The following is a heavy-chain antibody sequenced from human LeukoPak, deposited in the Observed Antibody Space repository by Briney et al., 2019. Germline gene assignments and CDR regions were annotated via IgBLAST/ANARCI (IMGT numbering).Heavy chain of an antibody. Sequence: GGSLRLSCAASGFTFRSYAMTWVRQAPGKGLQWVSTISGSTGHTYYADSVKGRFTISRDNFKNMLYVQMNSLRAADTAVYYCARLAYYYDTSGYYGAFDIWGQGTMVTVSS. V-gene: IGHV3-23*01. CDR2: ISGSTGHT. J-gene: IGHJ3*02. CDR1: GFTFRSYA. D-gene: IGHD3-22*01. CDR3: ARLAYYYDTSGYYGAFDI.